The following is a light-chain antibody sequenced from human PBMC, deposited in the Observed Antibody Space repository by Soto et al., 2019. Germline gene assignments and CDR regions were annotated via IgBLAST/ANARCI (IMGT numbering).Light chain of an antibody. CDR1: QSVSSY. Sequence: IVLTQSPATLSLSPGERATLSCRASQSVSSYLAWYQQKGGQAPRLLIYDASSRAPGIPARFSGSGSGTDFTLTSSSLEAEDCAVYSCQQRSVWPTFGGGTKVEIK. J-gene: IGKJ4*01. V-gene: IGKV3-11*01. CDR2: DAS. CDR3: QQRSVWPT.